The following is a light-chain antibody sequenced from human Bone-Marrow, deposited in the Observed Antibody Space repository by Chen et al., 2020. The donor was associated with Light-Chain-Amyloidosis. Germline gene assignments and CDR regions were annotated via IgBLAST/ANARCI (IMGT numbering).Light chain of an antibody. V-gene: IGLV3-25*03. J-gene: IGLJ2*01. Sequence: SYELTQPPSVSGSPAQPARITCSGDDLPTKYAYWYQQKPGQAPVLVIHRDTERPSGISERFSGSSSGTTATLTISGVQAEDEADYHCQSADSSGTYEVIFGGGTKLTVL. CDR1: DLPTKY. CDR3: QSADSSGTYEVI. CDR2: RDT.